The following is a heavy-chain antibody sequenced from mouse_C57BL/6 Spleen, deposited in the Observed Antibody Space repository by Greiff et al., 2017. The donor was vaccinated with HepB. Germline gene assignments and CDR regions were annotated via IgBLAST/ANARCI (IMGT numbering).Heavy chain of an antibody. Sequence: QVTLKVSGPGILQSSQPLSLTCSFSGFSLSTSGMGVSWIRQPSGKGLEWLAHIYWDDDKRYNPSLKSRLTISKNTSRNQVFHTITSVDTADAATYDCARKRDYYGSSDWYFDVWGTVTTVTVSS. CDR2: IYWDDDK. V-gene: IGHV8-12*01. D-gene: IGHD1-1*01. CDR3: ARKRDYYGSSDWYFDV. J-gene: IGHJ1*03. CDR1: GFSLSTSGMG.